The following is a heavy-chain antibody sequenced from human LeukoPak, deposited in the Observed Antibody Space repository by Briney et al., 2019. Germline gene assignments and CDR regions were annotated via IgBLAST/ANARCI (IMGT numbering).Heavy chain of an antibody. J-gene: IGHJ4*02. D-gene: IGHD3-16*01. Sequence: PSETLSLTCTVSGGSISSYYWSWIRQPPGKGLEWIGYIYYSGSTNYNPSLKSRVTISIDMSKDQFSLKLSSVTAADTAVYYCARERGRPTYFDYWGQGTLVTVSS. CDR3: ARERGRPTYFDY. CDR2: IYYSGST. V-gene: IGHV4-59*01. CDR1: GGSISSYY.